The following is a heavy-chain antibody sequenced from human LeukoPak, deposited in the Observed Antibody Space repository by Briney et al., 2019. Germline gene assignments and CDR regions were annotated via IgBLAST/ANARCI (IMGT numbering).Heavy chain of an antibody. J-gene: IGHJ4*02. Sequence: PGRSLRLSCAVSGFTFDGYAMHWVRQPPGKGLEWVSGISLNSGGIGYADSVKGRFTISRDNAKNSLYLQMNNLRAEDTALYYCVHSGGSSGWAPNSWGQGTLVTVSS. D-gene: IGHD6-25*01. CDR2: ISLNSGGI. CDR1: GFTFDGYA. V-gene: IGHV3-9*01. CDR3: VHSGGSSGWAPNS.